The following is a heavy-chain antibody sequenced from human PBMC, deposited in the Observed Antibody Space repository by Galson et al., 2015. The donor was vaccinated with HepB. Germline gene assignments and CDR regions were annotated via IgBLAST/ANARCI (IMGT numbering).Heavy chain of an antibody. CDR1: FSNYA. CDR2: ILPIFGPA. V-gene: IGHV1-69*15. CDR3: AGLSAFDP. J-gene: IGHJ5*02. Sequence: FSNYAISWVRQAPGQGLEWMGNILPIFGPANYAPRFQGRVTITADESTSTAYMELSSLRSEDTAVYYCAGLSAFDPWGQGTLVTVSS. D-gene: IGHD3-16*02.